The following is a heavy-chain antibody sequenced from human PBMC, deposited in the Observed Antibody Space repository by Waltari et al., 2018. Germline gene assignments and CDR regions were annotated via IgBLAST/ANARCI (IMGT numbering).Heavy chain of an antibody. J-gene: IGHJ6*02. D-gene: IGHD3-9*01. CDR3: ARDLTLRSDYYYGMDV. CDR2: IYSGGST. Sequence: VQLQQWGAGLLKPSETLSLTCAVYGGSFSGYYWSWVRQAPGKGLEWVSVIYSGGSTYYADSVKGRFTISRDKSQNTLYLQMNSLRAEDTAVYYCARDLTLRSDYYYGMDVWGQGTTVTVSS. V-gene: IGHV3-53*01. CDR1: GGSFSGYY.